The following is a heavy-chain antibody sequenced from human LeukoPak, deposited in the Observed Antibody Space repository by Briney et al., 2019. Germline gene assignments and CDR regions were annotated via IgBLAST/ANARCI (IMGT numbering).Heavy chain of an antibody. Sequence: SETLSLTCIVSGGSISSSSYYWGWIRQPPGKGLECIGSIHYSGSTYYNPSLKSRVTISVDTPKNQFSLKLSSVTAADTAVYYCARRAGSGSTKVFDIWGQGTMVTVSS. J-gene: IGHJ3*02. CDR2: IHYSGST. V-gene: IGHV4-39*01. CDR3: ARRAGSGSTKVFDI. D-gene: IGHD3-10*01. CDR1: GGSISSSSYY.